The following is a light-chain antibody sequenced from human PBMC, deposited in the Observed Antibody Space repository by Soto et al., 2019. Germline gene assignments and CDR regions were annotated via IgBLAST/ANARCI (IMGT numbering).Light chain of an antibody. Sequence: EIVLTQSPATLSLSPGERATLSCRASQSVSSYLAWYQQKPGQAPRLLIYDASNRATGIPARFSGSGSGTDLTLTISSLEPEDFAVYYCQQRSNWPTTLTFGGGTKVEIK. J-gene: IGKJ4*01. CDR1: QSVSSY. CDR2: DAS. CDR3: QQRSNWPTTLT. V-gene: IGKV3-11*01.